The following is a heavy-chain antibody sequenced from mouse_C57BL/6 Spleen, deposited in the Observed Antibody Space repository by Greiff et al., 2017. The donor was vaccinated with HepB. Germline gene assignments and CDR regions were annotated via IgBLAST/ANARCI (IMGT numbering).Heavy chain of an antibody. Sequence: QVHVKQSGPELVKPGASVKLSCKASGYTFTSYDINWVKQRPGQGLEWIGWIYPRDGSTKYNEKFKGKATLTVDTSSSTAYMELHSLTSEDSAVYFCAGSPYYGSPHWYFDVWGTGTTVTVSS. J-gene: IGHJ1*03. CDR3: AGSPYYGSPHWYFDV. V-gene: IGHV1-85*01. D-gene: IGHD1-1*01. CDR2: IYPRDGST. CDR1: GYTFTSYD.